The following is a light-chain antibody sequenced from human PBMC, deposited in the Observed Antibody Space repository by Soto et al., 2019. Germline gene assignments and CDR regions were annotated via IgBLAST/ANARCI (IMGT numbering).Light chain of an antibody. CDR1: SSDVGGYKY. Sequence: QSVLTQPPSASGSPGQSVTISCTGTSSDVGGYKYVSWYQQHPGKAPKLMIYDVNKRPSGVPDRFSGSKSGNTASLTVSGLQAEDEADYYCSSYADKNNLIFGGGTKLTVL. CDR3: SSYADKNNLI. V-gene: IGLV2-8*01. CDR2: DVN. J-gene: IGLJ2*01.